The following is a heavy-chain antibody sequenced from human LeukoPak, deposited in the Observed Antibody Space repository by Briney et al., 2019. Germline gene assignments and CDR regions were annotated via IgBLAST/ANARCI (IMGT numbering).Heavy chain of an antibody. D-gene: IGHD3-9*01. V-gene: IGHV4-59*12. Sequence: SETLSLTCTVSGGSISSYYWSWIRQPPGKGLEWIGYIYYSGSTNYNPSLKSRVTISVDTSKNQFSLKLSSVTAADTAVYYCASAGGYYNVRIDYWGQGTLVTVSS. CDR1: GGSISSYY. CDR3: ASAGGYYNVRIDY. CDR2: IYYSGST. J-gene: IGHJ4*02.